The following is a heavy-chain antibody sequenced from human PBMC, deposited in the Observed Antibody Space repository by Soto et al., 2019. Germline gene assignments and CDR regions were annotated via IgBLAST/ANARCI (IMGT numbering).Heavy chain of an antibody. V-gene: IGHV1-46*01. CDR3: ARDRIVVVVAATTHYYYGMDV. Sequence: QVQLVQSGAEVKKPGASVKVSCKASGFTFTSYYMHWVRQAPGQGLEWMGIINPSGGSTSYAQKSQGRVTMTRDTSTSTVYMELSSLRSEDTAVYYCARDRIVVVVAATTHYYYGMDVWGQGTTVTVSS. D-gene: IGHD2-15*01. J-gene: IGHJ6*02. CDR1: GFTFTSYY. CDR2: INPSGGST.